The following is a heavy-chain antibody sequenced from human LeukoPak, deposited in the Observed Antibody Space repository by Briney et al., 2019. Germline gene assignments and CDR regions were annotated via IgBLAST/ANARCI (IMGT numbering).Heavy chain of an antibody. CDR3: AREEVYCSSTSCYREEYFQH. D-gene: IGHD2-2*01. J-gene: IGHJ1*01. Sequence: GASVKVSCKASGYTFTSYGISWVRQAPGQGLEWMGWISAYNGNTNYAQKLQGRVTMTTDTSTSTAYMELRSLRSDDTAVYYCAREEVYCSSTSCYREEYFQHWGQGTLVTFSS. V-gene: IGHV1-18*01. CDR1: GYTFTSYG. CDR2: ISAYNGNT.